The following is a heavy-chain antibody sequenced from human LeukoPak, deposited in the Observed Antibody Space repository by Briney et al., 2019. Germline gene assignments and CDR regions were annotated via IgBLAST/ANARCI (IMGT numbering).Heavy chain of an antibody. CDR1: GDSISSYYW. CDR3: AHSTGYSSGWVDY. Sequence: TLSLTCTVSGDSISSYYWSWIRQPPGKALEWLALIYWDDDKRYSPSLKSRLTITKDTSKNQVVLTMTNMVPVDTATYYCAHSTGYSSGWVDYWGQGTLVTVSS. D-gene: IGHD6-19*01. CDR2: IYWDDDK. V-gene: IGHV2-5*08. J-gene: IGHJ4*02.